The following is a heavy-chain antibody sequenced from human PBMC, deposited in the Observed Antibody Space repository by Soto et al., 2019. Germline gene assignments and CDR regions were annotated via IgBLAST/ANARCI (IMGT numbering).Heavy chain of an antibody. CDR2: ISGSGGST. CDR1: GFTFSSYA. Sequence: GGSLRLSCAASGFTFSSYAMSWVRQAPGKGLEWVSAISGSGGSTYYADSVKGQFTISRDNAKNSLYLQMNSLRAEDTAVYYCARDLCSSTSCPPDYWGQGTLVTVPQ. J-gene: IGHJ4*02. CDR3: ARDLCSSTSCPPDY. V-gene: IGHV3-23*01. D-gene: IGHD2-2*01.